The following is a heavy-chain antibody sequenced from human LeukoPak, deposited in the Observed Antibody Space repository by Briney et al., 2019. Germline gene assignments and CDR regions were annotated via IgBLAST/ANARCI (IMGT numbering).Heavy chain of an antibody. CDR3: ARDYSGSGSP. J-gene: IGHJ5*02. CDR1: GFTSSNFW. Sequence: GGSPRLSCAASGFTSSNFWMHWVRQDPGKGLVWVSRIKRDGSSTDYADSVKGRFTVSRDNAKNTLYLQMNSLRADDTAVYYCARDYSGSGSPWGQGTLVTVSS. CDR2: IKRDGSST. D-gene: IGHD3-10*01. V-gene: IGHV3-74*01.